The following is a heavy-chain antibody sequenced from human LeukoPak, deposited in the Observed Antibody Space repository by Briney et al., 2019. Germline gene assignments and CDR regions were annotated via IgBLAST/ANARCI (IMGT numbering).Heavy chain of an antibody. CDR3: ARTRARDYFDY. CDR1: GFTFSSYW. CDR2: IDHDGINT. J-gene: IGHJ4*02. V-gene: IGHV3-74*01. Sequence: GGSLRLSCAASGFTFSSYWMHWVRQAPGKGLVWVSRIDHDGINTYYADSVKGRFTISRDNAKNTLYLQMNSLRAEDTAVYYCARTRARDYFDYWGQGTLVTVSS.